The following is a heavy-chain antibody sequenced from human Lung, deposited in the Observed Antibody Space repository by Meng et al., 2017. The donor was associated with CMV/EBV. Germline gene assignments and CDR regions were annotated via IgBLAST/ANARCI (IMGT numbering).Heavy chain of an antibody. CDR2: ISWDGGTT. CDR3: AKDISFHGRAIPDN. CDR1: GFTFDDYT. V-gene: IGHV3-43*01. J-gene: IGHJ4*02. Sequence: SCASSGFTFDDYTMHWVRQAPGKGLEWVSLISWDGGTTYYADSVKGRFSISRDNSKKSLYLQLTSLRSEDTAFYYCAKDISFHGRAIPDNWGQGSLVTVSS. D-gene: IGHD1-26*01.